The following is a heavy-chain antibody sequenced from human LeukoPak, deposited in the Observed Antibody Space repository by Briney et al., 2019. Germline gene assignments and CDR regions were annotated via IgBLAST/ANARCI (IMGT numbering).Heavy chain of an antibody. CDR1: GFTFSCYS. J-gene: IGHJ4*02. V-gene: IGHV3-21*01. D-gene: IGHD2-15*01. CDR3: ARSIVAAGYYFDY. Sequence: GGSLRLSCAASGFTFSCYSMNWVRQAPGKGLEWVSSISSSSSYIYYADSVKGRFTISRDNAKNSLYLQMNSLRAEDTAVYYCARSIVAAGYYFDYWGQGTLVTVSS. CDR2: ISSSSSYI.